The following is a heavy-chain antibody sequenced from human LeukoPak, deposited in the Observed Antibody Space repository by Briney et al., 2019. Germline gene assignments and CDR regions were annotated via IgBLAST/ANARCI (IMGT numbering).Heavy chain of an antibody. D-gene: IGHD3-22*01. CDR1: GGSISSSSYY. CDR3: AREIAYYYCCCMDV. V-gene: IGHV4-39*02. CDR2: IYCSGST. J-gene: IGHJ6*03. Sequence: SETLSLTCTVSGGSISSSSYYWGWIRQPPGKGREWIGSIYCSGSTYYNPTLKVRVTISVDTSKNQFSLKLSSVTAADTAVYYCAREIAYYYCCCMDVWGKGTTVTVSS.